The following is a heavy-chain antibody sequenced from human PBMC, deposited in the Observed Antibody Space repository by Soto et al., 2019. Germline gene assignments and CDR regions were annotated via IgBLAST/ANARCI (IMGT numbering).Heavy chain of an antibody. D-gene: IGHD5-12*01. CDR1: GGSISSGDYY. V-gene: IGHV4-30-4*01. J-gene: IGHJ6*02. CDR2: IYYSGST. CDR3: ARDGIVATIDNGMDV. Sequence: SSETLSLTCTVSGGSISSGDYYWSWIRQPPGKGLEWIGYIYYSGSTYYNPSLKSRVTISVDTSKNQFSLKLSSLTAADTAVYYCARDGIVATIDNGMDVWGQGTTVTVSS.